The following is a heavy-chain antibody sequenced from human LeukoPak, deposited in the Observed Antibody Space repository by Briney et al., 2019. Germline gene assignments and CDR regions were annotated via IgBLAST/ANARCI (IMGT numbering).Heavy chain of an antibody. D-gene: IGHD2-15*01. V-gene: IGHV3-23*01. CDR3: ARGRAIVVVVAATVDY. J-gene: IGHJ4*02. CDR2: ISAGGGGT. Sequence: SGGSLRLSCAASGFTFNNYAMSWVRQAPGKGLEWVSAISAGGGGTYYADSVKGRFTISRDNSKKKVFLQMNSLRADDTAVYYCARGRAIVVVVAATVDYWGQGTLVTVSS. CDR1: GFTFNNYA.